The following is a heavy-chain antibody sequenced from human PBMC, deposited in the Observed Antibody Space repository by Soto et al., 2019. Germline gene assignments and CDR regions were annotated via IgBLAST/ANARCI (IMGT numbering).Heavy chain of an antibody. D-gene: IGHD2-15*01. J-gene: IGHJ6*02. CDR2: ISGSGVNT. CDR1: GITFSSYA. V-gene: IGHV3-23*01. CDR3: AKVWGGYCSGGTCSSPYFYYGMDV. Sequence: GGSLRLSCAASGITFSSYAMTWVRQAPGRGLEWGSGISGSGVNTNTADSVKGRLTLYRDSSKNTRYRQMNSRRAEDTAVYYCAKVWGGYCSGGTCSSPYFYYGMDVWGQGTTVTVSS.